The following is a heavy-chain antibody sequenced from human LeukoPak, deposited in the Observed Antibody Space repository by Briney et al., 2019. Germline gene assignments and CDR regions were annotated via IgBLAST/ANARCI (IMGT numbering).Heavy chain of an antibody. J-gene: IGHJ4*02. V-gene: IGHV3-23*01. D-gene: IGHD3-3*01. CDR2: VRGGGGSA. CDR3: AKIGDYDFWSGPNAGHFDY. Sequence: GRSLRLSCVASGFTFSGYAMSWVRPAPGKGLEWVSAVRGGGGSAYYADSVKDRSTISRHNSKNTLYLKTNSLKVEDTAVYFCAKIGDYDFWSGPNAGHFDYWGQGSLVTVSS. CDR1: GFTFSGYA.